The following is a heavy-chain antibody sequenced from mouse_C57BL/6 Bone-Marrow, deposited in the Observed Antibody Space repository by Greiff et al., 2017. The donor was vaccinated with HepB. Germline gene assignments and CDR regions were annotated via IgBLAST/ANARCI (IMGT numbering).Heavy chain of an antibody. CDR3: ARTTAQASYFDY. D-gene: IGHD3-2*02. V-gene: IGHV14-2*01. CDR1: GFNIKDYY. J-gene: IGHJ2*01. CDR2: IDPEDGET. Sequence: DVQLVESGAELVKPGASVKLSCTASGFNIKDYYMHWVKQRTEQGLEWIGRIDPEDGETKYAPKFQGKATITADTSSNTAYLQLSSLTSEDTAVYYCARTTAQASYFDYWGQGTTLTVSS.